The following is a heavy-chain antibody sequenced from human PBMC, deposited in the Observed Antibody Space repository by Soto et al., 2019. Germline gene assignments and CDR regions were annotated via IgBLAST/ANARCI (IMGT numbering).Heavy chain of an antibody. V-gene: IGHV3-30*18. CDR3: AKVPYYYYTSGYYD. D-gene: IGHD3-22*01. Sequence: QGQLVESGGGVVQPGRSLRLSCAASGFTFSDYGMHWVRQAPGKGLEWVAVISFDGRDKSYTDSMKVRFTISRDNSKNTLYLQMNSLRAEDTAVYYCAKVPYYYYTSGYYDWGQGILVTVSS. CDR1: GFTFSDYG. CDR2: ISFDGRDK. J-gene: IGHJ4*02.